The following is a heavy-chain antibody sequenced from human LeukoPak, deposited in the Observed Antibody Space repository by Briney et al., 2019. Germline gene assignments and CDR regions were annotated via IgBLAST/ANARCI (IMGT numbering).Heavy chain of an antibody. V-gene: IGHV3-23*01. D-gene: IGHD6-13*01. CDR3: AKDRFGSSWKRLHFDY. CDR1: GFTFSSYA. J-gene: IGHJ4*02. CDR2: ISGSGGST. Sequence: GGSLRLSCAASGFTFSSYAMSWVRQAPGKWMEWVSAISGSGGSTYYADSVKGRFTNSRDNSKNTLYLQMNSLRAEDTAVYYCAKDRFGSSWKRLHFDYWGQGTLVTVSS.